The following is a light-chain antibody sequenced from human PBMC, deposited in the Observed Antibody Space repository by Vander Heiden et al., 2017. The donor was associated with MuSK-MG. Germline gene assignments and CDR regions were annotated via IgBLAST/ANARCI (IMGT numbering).Light chain of an antibody. CDR2: KAY. CDR3: NKYNNS. Sequence: DIQMTQSPSTLSASVGDRVTITCRASQSISSWLAWYQQKPGKAPKLLIYKAYILESGVPSRFSGSGSGTEFALTINSLQPDDFATYYCNKYNNSFGQGTRVEIK. J-gene: IGKJ1*01. V-gene: IGKV1-5*03. CDR1: QSISSW.